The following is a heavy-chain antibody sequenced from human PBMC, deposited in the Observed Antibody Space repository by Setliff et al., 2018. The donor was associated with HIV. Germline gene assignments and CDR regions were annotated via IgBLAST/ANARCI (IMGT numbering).Heavy chain of an antibody. J-gene: IGHJ4*02. V-gene: IGHV3-11*01. Sequence: PGESLRLSCAASGFTFSDFYLSWVRQAPGKGLEWISYISGGDTIEYAESVRGRFTISRDNPKKSLFLQMNGLRVDDTAIYYCARHGRFGRRFFDSWGQGTLVTVSS. CDR1: GFTFSDFY. CDR3: ARHGRFGRRFFDS. D-gene: IGHD3-10*01. CDR2: ISGGDTI.